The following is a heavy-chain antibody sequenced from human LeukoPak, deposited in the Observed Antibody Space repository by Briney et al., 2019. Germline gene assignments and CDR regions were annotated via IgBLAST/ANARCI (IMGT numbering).Heavy chain of an antibody. D-gene: IGHD5-24*01. CDR3: ARGRDGYNFDY. V-gene: IGHV1-69*05. CDR1: GGSFSSYA. J-gene: IGHJ4*02. CDR2: IIPIFGTA. Sequence: SVKVSCMASGGSFSSYAISWVRQARGRGLEWMGGIIPIFGTANYAQKFQGRVTITTDESTSTAYMELSSLRSEDTAVYYCARGRDGYNFDYWGQGTLVTVSS.